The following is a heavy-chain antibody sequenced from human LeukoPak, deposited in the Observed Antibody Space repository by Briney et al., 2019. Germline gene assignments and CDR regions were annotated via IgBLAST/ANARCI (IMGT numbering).Heavy chain of an antibody. Sequence: GSSVKVSGKASGGTFSSYAISWVRQATGQGLEWMGGIIPIFGTANYAQKFQGRVTITADKSTSTAYMELSSLRSEDTAVYYCAYVRRYCSGGSCYEGFDYWGQGTLVTVSS. V-gene: IGHV1-69*06. CDR1: GGTFSSYA. J-gene: IGHJ4*02. CDR3: AYVRRYCSGGSCYEGFDY. D-gene: IGHD2-15*01. CDR2: IIPIFGTA.